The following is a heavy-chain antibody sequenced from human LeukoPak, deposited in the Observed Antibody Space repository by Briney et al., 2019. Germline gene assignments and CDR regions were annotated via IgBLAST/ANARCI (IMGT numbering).Heavy chain of an antibody. CDR1: GFTFSSYS. CDR3: ARAQLVGRAPACY. D-gene: IGHD2-8*02. V-gene: IGHV3-21*01. Sequence: GGSLRLSCAASGFTFSSYSMNWVRQAPGKGLEWVSSISSSSSYIYYADSVKGRFTISRDNAKNSLYLQMNSLRAEDTAVYYCARAQLVGRAPACYWGQGTLVTVSS. J-gene: IGHJ4*02. CDR2: ISSSSSYI.